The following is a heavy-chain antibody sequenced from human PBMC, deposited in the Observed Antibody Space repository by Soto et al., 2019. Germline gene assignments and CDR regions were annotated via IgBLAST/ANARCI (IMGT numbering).Heavy chain of an antibody. Sequence: EVPLLESGGGLVQPGGSLSLSCAASGFTFSSYAMSWVRQAPGKGLEWVSIISGSGGGTYYADYVKGRFTISRDNSKNTLSLQVNSLRAEDTAVYYCAKGDSSWSYFDFWGQGTLVTVSS. CDR1: GFTFSSYA. CDR3: AKGDSSWSYFDF. CDR2: ISGSGGGT. V-gene: IGHV3-23*01. D-gene: IGHD6-13*01. J-gene: IGHJ4*02.